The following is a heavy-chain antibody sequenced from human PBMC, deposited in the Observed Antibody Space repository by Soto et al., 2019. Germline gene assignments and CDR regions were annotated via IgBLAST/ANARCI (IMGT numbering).Heavy chain of an antibody. CDR3: ASLFTILVDY. CDR2: IYSGGST. CDR1: GFTVSSNY. J-gene: IGHJ4*02. Sequence: EVQLVESGGGLVQPGGSLRLSCAASGFTVSSNYMSWVRQAPGKGLEWVSVIYSGGSTYYADSVKGRFTISRHNSKNTLYLQMNSLRDEDTAVYYCASLFTILVDYWGQGTLVTVSS. D-gene: IGHD3-3*01. V-gene: IGHV3-53*04.